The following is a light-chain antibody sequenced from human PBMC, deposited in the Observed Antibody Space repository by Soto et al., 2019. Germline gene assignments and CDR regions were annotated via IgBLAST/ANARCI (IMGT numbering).Light chain of an antibody. CDR1: QSVSSSN. Sequence: EIVLTQSPGTLSLSPGEGATLSCRASQSVSSSNLAWYQQKPGQAPRLLIYGASSRATGIPDRFSGSGSGTDFTLTISRLEPEDFAVYYCQQYGSSPFGQGTKLDIK. J-gene: IGKJ2*01. CDR3: QQYGSSP. V-gene: IGKV3-20*01. CDR2: GAS.